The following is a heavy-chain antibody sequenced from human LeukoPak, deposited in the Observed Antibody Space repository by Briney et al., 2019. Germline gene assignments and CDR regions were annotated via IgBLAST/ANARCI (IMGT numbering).Heavy chain of an antibody. V-gene: IGHV1-46*02. CDR3: AKEGRFVGLLIYKPFEF. CDR1: GFTFNSYY. CDR2: INPSDGST. D-gene: IGHD5-12*01. Sequence: ASVKVSCKTSGFTFNSYYLHWVRQAPGQGLEWMGVINPSDGSTEYAQRFQGSVTMTRDKSTSTVYMELSRLRTEDTAVYYCAKEGRFVGLLIYKPFEFWGQGTLVTVSS. J-gene: IGHJ4*02.